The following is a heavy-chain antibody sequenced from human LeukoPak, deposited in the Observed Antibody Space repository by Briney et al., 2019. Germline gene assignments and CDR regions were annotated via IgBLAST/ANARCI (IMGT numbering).Heavy chain of an antibody. J-gene: IGHJ4*02. CDR1: GGSFSGYY. D-gene: IGHD1-26*01. CDR2: INHSGST. CDR3: ASDRSSGSPDY. V-gene: IGHV4-34*01. Sequence: SETLSLTCAVYGGSFSGYYWNWIRQPPGKGLEWIGEINHSGSTNYNPSLKSRVTISVDTSKNQFSLKLSSVTAADTAVYYCASDRSSGSPDYWGQGTLVTVSS.